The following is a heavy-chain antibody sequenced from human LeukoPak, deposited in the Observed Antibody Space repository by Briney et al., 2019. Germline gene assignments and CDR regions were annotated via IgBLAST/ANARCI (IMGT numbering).Heavy chain of an antibody. Sequence: GASVTVSCKASGGTFSSYAISWVRQAPGQGLEWMGGIIPIFGTANYAQKFQGRVTITADESTSTAYMELRSLRSDDTAVYYCARDLVHHRLLGTAYNWFDPWGQGTLVTVSS. CDR1: GGTFSSYA. D-gene: IGHD3-16*01. J-gene: IGHJ5*02. V-gene: IGHV1-69*13. CDR3: ARDLVHHRLLGTAYNWFDP. CDR2: IIPIFGTA.